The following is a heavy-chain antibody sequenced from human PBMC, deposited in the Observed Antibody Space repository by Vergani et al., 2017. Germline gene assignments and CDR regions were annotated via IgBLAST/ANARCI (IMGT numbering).Heavy chain of an antibody. CDR2: FYYSGRT. V-gene: IGHV4-61*01. D-gene: IGHD6-13*01. Sequence: QVQLQESGPGLVKPSETLSLTCTVSGGSVSSGSYYWSWIRPPPGKGLEWIGYFYYSGRTNYNPSLKSRVTISVDTSKNQFSLKLSSVTAADTAVYYCARVGIAAAGTVRRGDWFDPWGQGTLVTVSS. J-gene: IGHJ5*02. CDR3: ARVGIAAAGTVRRGDWFDP. CDR1: GGSVSSGSYY.